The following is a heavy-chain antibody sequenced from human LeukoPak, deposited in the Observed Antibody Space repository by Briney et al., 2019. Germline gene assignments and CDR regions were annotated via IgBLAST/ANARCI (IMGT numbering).Heavy chain of an antibody. D-gene: IGHD6-13*01. J-gene: IGHJ4*02. CDR2: IIPIFGTA. V-gene: IGHV1-69*13. Sequence: ASVKVSCKASGGTFISYAISWVRQAPGQGLEWMRGIIPIFGTANYAQKFQGRVTITADESTSTAYMELSSLRSEDTAVYYCATDRIAAAGTGNFDYWGQGTLVTVSS. CDR3: ATDRIAAAGTGNFDY. CDR1: GGTFISYA.